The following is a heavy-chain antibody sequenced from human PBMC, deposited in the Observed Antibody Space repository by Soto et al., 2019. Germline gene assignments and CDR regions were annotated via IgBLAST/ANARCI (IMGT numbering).Heavy chain of an antibody. D-gene: IGHD1-20*01. V-gene: IGHV1-69*12. CDR3: ARGITGTVTYDYGLDV. CDR2: IIPIFGTA. CDR1: GGTFSSYA. Sequence: QVQLVQSGAEVKKPGSSMKVSCKASGGTFSSYAISWVRQAPGQGLEWMGGIIPIFGTADYAQKFHGRVTITADESTSTAYMELSSLRSEDTAVYYWARGITGTVTYDYGLDVWGQGTTVTVSS. J-gene: IGHJ6*02.